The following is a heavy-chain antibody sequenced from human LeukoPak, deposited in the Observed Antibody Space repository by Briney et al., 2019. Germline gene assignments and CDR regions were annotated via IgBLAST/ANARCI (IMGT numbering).Heavy chain of an antibody. Sequence: PSETLSLTCAVSGGSISSNSYYWGWIRQPPGKGLEWIGSIYYSGSTYYNPSLKSRVTISVDTSKNQFSLKLSSVTAADTAVYYCARGNIVLMVYANWFDPWGQGTLVTVSS. CDR2: IYYSGST. CDR3: ARGNIVLMVYANWFDP. V-gene: IGHV4-39*07. D-gene: IGHD2-8*01. CDR1: GGSISSNSYY. J-gene: IGHJ5*02.